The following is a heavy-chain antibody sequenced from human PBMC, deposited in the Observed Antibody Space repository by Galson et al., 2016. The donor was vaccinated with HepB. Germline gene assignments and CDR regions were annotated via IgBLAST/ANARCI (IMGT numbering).Heavy chain of an antibody. CDR3: ARDSAWGYSDY. J-gene: IGHJ4*02. D-gene: IGHD3-16*01. Sequence: SLRLSCAASGFTFSSYSMNWVRQAPGKGLDWVAVLSYDETKTYYADSVKGRFTVSRDNSKYTLYLQMNSLRPEDTAVYYCARDSAWGYSDYWGQGTLVTVSS. CDR1: GFTFSSYS. CDR2: LSYDETKT. V-gene: IGHV3-30*03.